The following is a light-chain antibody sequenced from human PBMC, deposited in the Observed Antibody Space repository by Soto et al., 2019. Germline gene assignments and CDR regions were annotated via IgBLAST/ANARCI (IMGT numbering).Light chain of an antibody. CDR2: DDS. Sequence: SSVLTQPPSVSVAPGQTATISCGGSNIESKSVHWYQQKPDQAPVLVVFDDSDRPTGIPERFSGSNSGNTAALTISRVEAGDEADYYCQLSGSGSDLRGVVFGGGTKVTVL. CDR3: QLSGSGSDLRGVV. V-gene: IGLV3-21*02. J-gene: IGLJ3*02. CDR1: NIESKS.